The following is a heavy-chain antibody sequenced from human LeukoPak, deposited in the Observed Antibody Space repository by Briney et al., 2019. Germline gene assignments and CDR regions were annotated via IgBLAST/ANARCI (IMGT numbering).Heavy chain of an antibody. CDR1: GFTFSTYS. CDR3: ANPGSGDEAY. CDR2: ISGSGGST. J-gene: IGHJ4*02. V-gene: IGHV3-23*01. D-gene: IGHD2-21*01. Sequence: GGSLRLSCTASGFTFSTYSMNWVRQAPGKGLEWVSAISGSGGSTYYADSVKGRFTISRDNSKNTLYLQMNSLRAEDTAVYYCANPGSGDEAYWGQGTLVTVSS.